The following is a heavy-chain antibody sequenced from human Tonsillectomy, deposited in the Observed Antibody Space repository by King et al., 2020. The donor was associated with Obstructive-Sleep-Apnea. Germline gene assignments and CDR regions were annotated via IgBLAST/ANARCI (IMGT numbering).Heavy chain of an antibody. Sequence: VQLVESGGGLVQPGGSLRLSCVASGFTFSISWMSWVRQAPGKGLEWVANIKQDGSETYYVDSGKGRFTISRDNAKNSLYLQMNRLRAEDTAVYYCARVPQYYFDYWGQGTLVTVSS. CDR2: IKQDGSET. J-gene: IGHJ4*02. CDR3: ARVPQYYFDY. V-gene: IGHV3-7*01. CDR1: GFTFSISW.